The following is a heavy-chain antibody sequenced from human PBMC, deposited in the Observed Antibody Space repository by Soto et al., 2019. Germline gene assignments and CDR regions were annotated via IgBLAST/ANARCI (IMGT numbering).Heavy chain of an antibody. V-gene: IGHV1-69*02. J-gene: IGHJ6*02. CDR2: IIPILGIA. CDR3: ERGLDGSGYYYGMDV. D-gene: IGHD3-10*01. CDR1: GGTFSSYT. Sequence: ASVKVSCKASGGTFSSYTISWVRQAPGQGLEWMGRIIPILGIANYAQKFQGRATITADKSTSTAYMELSSLRSEDTAVYYCERGLDGSGYYYGMDVWGQGTTVTVSS.